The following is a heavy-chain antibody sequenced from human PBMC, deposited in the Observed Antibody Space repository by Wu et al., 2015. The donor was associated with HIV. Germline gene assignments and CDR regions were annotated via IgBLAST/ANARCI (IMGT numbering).Heavy chain of an antibody. CDR3: ARDYYDSSGYYPLIY. Sequence: QVQLVQSGTEVKKPGASVKVSCKASGYTFTNYGVSWVRQAPGQGLEWMGWISVYNGDTKYAQKLQGRVTMTTDTSTSTAYMEVGSLRSDDTAVYYCARDYYDSSGYYPLIYWGQGTLVTVSS. J-gene: IGHJ4*02. V-gene: IGHV1-18*01. D-gene: IGHD3-22*01. CDR1: GYTFTNYG. CDR2: ISVYNGDT.